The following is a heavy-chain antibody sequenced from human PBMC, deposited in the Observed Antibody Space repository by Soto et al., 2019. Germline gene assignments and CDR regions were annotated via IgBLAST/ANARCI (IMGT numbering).Heavy chain of an antibody. V-gene: IGHV4-30-4*01. J-gene: IGHJ6*02. CDR3: AREEWAPINRGMDV. Sequence: QVQLQESGPGLVKPSQTLSLTCTVSGGSISSGDYYWSWIRQPPGKGLEWIGYIYYSGSTYYNPSPKSRVTKSLATSKNQFYLKLSSVTAADTAVYYCAREEWAPINRGMDVWGQGTTVTVSS. CDR2: IYYSGST. D-gene: IGHD1-26*01. CDR1: GGSISSGDYY.